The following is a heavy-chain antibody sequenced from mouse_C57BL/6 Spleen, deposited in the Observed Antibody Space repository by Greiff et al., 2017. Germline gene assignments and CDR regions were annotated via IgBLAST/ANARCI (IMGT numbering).Heavy chain of an antibody. V-gene: IGHV3-6*01. J-gene: IGHJ3*01. Sequence: EVQRVESGPGLVKPSQSLSLTCSVTGFSITSGYYWNWIRQFPGNKLEWMGYISYDGSNNYNTSLKNRISITRDTSKNQFFLKLNSVTTEDTATYYCARGYDYDAWFAYWGQGTLVTGSA. CDR1: GFSITSGYY. CDR3: ARGYDYDAWFAY. D-gene: IGHD2-4*01. CDR2: ISYDGSN.